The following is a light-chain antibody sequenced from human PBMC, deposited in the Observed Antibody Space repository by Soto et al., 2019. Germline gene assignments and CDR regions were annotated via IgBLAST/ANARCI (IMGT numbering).Light chain of an antibody. V-gene: IGKV1-39*01. J-gene: IGKJ4*01. CDR2: AAS. Sequence: DIQMTQFPSSLSASVGDRVTISCRASQSISNFLNWYQQKPGKAPQLLIYAASRLQSGVPPRFSGSGAGTDFTLTISSLQPEDFATYFCQQSYTTVRSFGGGTKVDIK. CDR3: QQSYTTVRS. CDR1: QSISNF.